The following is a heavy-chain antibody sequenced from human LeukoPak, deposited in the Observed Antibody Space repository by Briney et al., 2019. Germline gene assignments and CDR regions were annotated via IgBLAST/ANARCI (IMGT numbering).Heavy chain of an antibody. J-gene: IGHJ4*02. CDR2: ISASGDST. D-gene: IGHD4-17*01. Sequence: PGGSLRLSCAASGFTFSFYAMSWVRQAPGKGLEWVSTISASGDSTYYADSLKGRFTIFRDISKNRLYLQMNSLRAEDTSVYYCAKLRSTETSSVVYWGQGTLVTVSS. V-gene: IGHV3-23*01. CDR1: GFTFSFYA. CDR3: AKLRSTETSSVVY.